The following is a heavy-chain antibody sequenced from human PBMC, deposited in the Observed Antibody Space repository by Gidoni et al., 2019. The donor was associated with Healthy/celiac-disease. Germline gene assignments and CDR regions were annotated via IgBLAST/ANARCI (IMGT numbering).Heavy chain of an antibody. CDR2: INPNSGGT. J-gene: IGHJ4*02. CDR1: GYTFTGYY. D-gene: IGHD2-2*01. CDR3: ARTVGYCSSTSCPTRRLGYFDY. V-gene: IGHV1-2*02. Sequence: RVSCKASGYTFTGYYMHWVRQAPGQGLEWMGWINPNSGGTNYAQKFQGRVTMTRDTSISTAYMELSRLRSDDTAVYYCARTVGYCSSTSCPTRRLGYFDYWGQGTLVTVSS.